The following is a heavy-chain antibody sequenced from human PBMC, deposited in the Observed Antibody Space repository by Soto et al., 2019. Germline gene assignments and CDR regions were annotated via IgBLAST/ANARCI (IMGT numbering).Heavy chain of an antibody. V-gene: IGHV3-11*03. D-gene: IGHD3-9*01. Sequence: PGGSLRLSCAASGFTFSDYYMTWFRQAPGKGLEWLSCISTTGSYTNYTDSVRGRFTISRDNAKNSLYLQMNSLRAEDTAVFYCARIYGTYYDILTGLWGGHFDYWGQGTQVTVSS. J-gene: IGHJ4*02. CDR3: ARIYGTYYDILTGLWGGHFDY. CDR1: GFTFSDYY. CDR2: ISTTGSYT.